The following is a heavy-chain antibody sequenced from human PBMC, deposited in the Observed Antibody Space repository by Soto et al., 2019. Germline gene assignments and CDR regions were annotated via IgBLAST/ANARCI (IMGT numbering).Heavy chain of an antibody. CDR1: GYTFTSYG. D-gene: IGHD3-9*01. CDR3: ARLLRYFDWLVYGDLDH. Sequence: QVQLVQSGAEVKKPWASVKVSCKASGYTFTSYGISWGRQAPGPGLEWMGWISAENGSTNYAQKLQGRVTMNTYTSTSTAYMELRSLRSDATAVYYCARLLRYFDWLVYGDLDHWGQGTLVPVSS. J-gene: IGHJ4*02. V-gene: IGHV1-18*01. CDR2: ISAENGST.